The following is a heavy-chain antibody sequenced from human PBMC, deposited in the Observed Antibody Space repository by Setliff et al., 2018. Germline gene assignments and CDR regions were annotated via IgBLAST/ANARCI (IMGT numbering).Heavy chain of an antibody. V-gene: IGHV1-69*08. CDR1: GGTFSIYT. D-gene: IGHD3-9*01. J-gene: IGHJ4*02. CDR3: ATGSPLRYFDWSPGGY. CDR2: IIPIFGTA. Sequence: SVKVSCKASGGTFSIYTISWVRQAPGQGLEWMGRIIPIFGTANYAQKFQGRVTITEDKSTSTAYMELSSLRSEDTAVYYCATGSPLRYFDWSPGGYWGQGTLVTVSS.